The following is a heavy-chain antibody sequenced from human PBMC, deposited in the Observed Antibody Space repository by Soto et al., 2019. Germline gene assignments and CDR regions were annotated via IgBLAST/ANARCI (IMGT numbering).Heavy chain of an antibody. CDR3: AREDYYDSSGYSLGLDY. Sequence: SETLSLTCTVSGGSISSGGYYWSWIRQHPGKGLEWIGYIYYSGSTYYNPSLKSRVTISVDTSKNQFSLKLSSVTAADTAVYYCAREDYYDSSGYSLGLDYWGQGTLVTVSS. CDR1: GGSISSGGYY. V-gene: IGHV4-31*03. D-gene: IGHD3-22*01. J-gene: IGHJ4*02. CDR2: IYYSGST.